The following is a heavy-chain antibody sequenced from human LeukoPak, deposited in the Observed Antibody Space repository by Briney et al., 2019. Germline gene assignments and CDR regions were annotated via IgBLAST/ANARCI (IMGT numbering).Heavy chain of an antibody. CDR2: INHSGST. CDR1: GGSISSYY. CDR3: ARCITIFGVVIRRCWFDP. D-gene: IGHD3-3*01. V-gene: IGHV4-34*01. Sequence: SETLSLTCTVSGGSISSYYWSWIRQPPGKGLEWIGEINHSGSTNCNPSLKSRVTISVDTSKNQFSLKLSSVTAADTAVYYCARCITIFGVVIRRCWFDPWGQGTLVTVSS. J-gene: IGHJ5*02.